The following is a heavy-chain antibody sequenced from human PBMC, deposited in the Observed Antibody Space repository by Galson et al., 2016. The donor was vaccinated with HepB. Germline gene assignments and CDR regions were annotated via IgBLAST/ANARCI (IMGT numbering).Heavy chain of an antibody. D-gene: IGHD2-2*02. CDR2: IWYDGSYN. Sequence: SLRLSCATSGFTLTHYGMLWVRQAPGKGLEWVAVIWYDGSYNYYADSVEGRFTISRDISENTVYLQMNSLRGEDTAVYYCAREIPHMVHGGLDYWGQGTLVTVSS. CDR3: AREIPHMVHGGLDY. CDR1: GFTLTHYG. V-gene: IGHV3-33*01. J-gene: IGHJ4*02.